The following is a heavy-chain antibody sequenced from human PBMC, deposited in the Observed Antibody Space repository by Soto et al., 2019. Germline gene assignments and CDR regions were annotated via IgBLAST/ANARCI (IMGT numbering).Heavy chain of an antibody. D-gene: IGHD5-18*01. J-gene: IGHJ4*02. V-gene: IGHV4-61*01. Sequence: SETLSLTCTVSGGSVSSGSYYWSWIRQPPGKGLEWIGYIYYSGSTNYNPSLKSRVTISVDTSKNQFSLQLTSVTAADTAVYHCARVGAGYSTNGPLDYWGQGTLVTVSS. CDR1: GGSVSSGSYY. CDR3: ARVGAGYSTNGPLDY. CDR2: IYYSGST.